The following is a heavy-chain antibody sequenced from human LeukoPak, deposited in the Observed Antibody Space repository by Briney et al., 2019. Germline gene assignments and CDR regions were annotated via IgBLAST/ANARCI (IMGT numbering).Heavy chain of an antibody. CDR1: GYTFTGYY. D-gene: IGHD3-16*02. J-gene: IGHJ4*02. CDR3: AILPDGVWGSYLSW. CDR2: INPNSGGT. Sequence: GASVKVSCKASGYTFTGYYMHWVRQAPGQGLEWMGWINPNSGGTNYAQKFQGWVTMTRDTSISTAYMELSRLRSDDTAVYYCAILPDGVWGSYLSWWGQGTLVTVSS. V-gene: IGHV1-2*04.